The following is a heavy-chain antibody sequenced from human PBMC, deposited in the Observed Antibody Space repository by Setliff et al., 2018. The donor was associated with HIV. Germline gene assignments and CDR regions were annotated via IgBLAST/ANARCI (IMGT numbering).Heavy chain of an antibody. CDR3: ARGLRGVIKGRYYYMDV. D-gene: IGHD3-10*01. J-gene: IGHJ6*03. V-gene: IGHV1-46*01. Sequence: ASVKVSCKASGYSFTTYYIHWMRQAPGQGLEWLAVINPGGGNTNYAQKFQGRVTVTRDTSTSPVYMELNSLRPEDTAVYYCARGLRGVIKGRYYYMDVWGKGTTVTVSS. CDR1: GYSFTTYY. CDR2: INPGGGNT.